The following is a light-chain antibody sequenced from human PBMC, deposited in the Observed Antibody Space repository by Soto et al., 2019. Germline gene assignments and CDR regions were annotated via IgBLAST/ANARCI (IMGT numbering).Light chain of an antibody. Sequence: DIQLTQSPSSLSASVGDRVTITCRASQGIRNDLGWYQQKPGKAPKRLIYAASSLQSGVPSRFSGGGSGTDFTLTISRLQPEDFATYYCQRSYGSPPWTFGQGTKVDI. CDR2: AAS. CDR3: QRSYGSPPWT. J-gene: IGKJ1*01. V-gene: IGKV1-39*01. CDR1: QGIRND.